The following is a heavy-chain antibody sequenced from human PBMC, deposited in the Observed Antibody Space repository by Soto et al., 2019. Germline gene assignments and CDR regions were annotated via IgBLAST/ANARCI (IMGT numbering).Heavy chain of an antibody. D-gene: IGHD5-18*01. V-gene: IGHV1-3*01. Sequence: QVQLVQSGTEVKKPGASVKVSCKASGYTFTSHTIHWMRQAPGQSLEWMAWINVNNDNTKYSHKFQGRVSLTMDTSASTVYMELSSRRSEDTAVYYCARSSFTAVDYWGQGTLVSVSS. CDR1: GYTFTSHT. CDR2: INVNNDNT. CDR3: ARSSFTAVDY. J-gene: IGHJ4*02.